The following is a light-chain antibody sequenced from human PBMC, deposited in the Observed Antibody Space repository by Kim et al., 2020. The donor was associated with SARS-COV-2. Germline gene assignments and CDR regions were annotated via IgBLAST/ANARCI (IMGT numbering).Light chain of an antibody. CDR3: NSRGSNDNVL. CDR1: SLRSYY. CDR2: GKN. Sequence: VALGQTVRITCQGDSLRSYYATGYQQKPGQAPIVVIYGKNNRPSGIPDRFSGSSSGDTASLTITGTQAGDEADYYCNSRGSNDNVLFGGGTKLTVL. J-gene: IGLJ2*01. V-gene: IGLV3-19*01.